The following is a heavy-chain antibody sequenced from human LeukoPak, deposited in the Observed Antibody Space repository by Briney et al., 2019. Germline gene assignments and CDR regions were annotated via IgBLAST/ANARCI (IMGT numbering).Heavy chain of an antibody. CDR3: ARVSGYDWESFYDY. J-gene: IGHJ4*02. CDR1: GCSISSYY. V-gene: IGHV4-59*01. D-gene: IGHD5-12*01. CDR2: IYYSGST. Sequence: SETLSLTCTVSGCSISSYYWSWIRQPPGKGLEWIGYIYYSGSTNYNPSLKSRVTISVDTSKNQFSLKLSSVTAADTAMYYCARVSGYDWESFYDYWGQGSLVTVSS.